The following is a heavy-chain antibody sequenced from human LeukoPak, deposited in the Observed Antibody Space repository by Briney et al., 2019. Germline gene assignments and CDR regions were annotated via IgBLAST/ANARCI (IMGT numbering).Heavy chain of an antibody. V-gene: IGHV3-74*01. D-gene: IGHD3-22*01. CDR3: ARDYYDTDYYFDY. Sequence: GGSLRLSCAASGFTFSSYWMHWVRQAPGKGLVWVSRINSDGSSTSYADSVKGRYTISRDNAKNTLYLQMNSLRAEDTAVYYCARDYYDTDYYFDYWGQGTLVTVSS. CDR1: GFTFSSYW. J-gene: IGHJ4*02. CDR2: INSDGSST.